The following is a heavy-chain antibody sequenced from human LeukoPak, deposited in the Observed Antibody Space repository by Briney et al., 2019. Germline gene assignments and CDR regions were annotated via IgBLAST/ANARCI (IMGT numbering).Heavy chain of an antibody. J-gene: IGHJ5*02. CDR2: IYPGDSDT. D-gene: IGHD2-2*01. V-gene: IGHV5-51*01. Sequence: GESLKISCKDSGYSFTSYWIGWVRQMPGKGLEWMGIIYPGDSDTRYSPSFQGQVTISADKSTSTAYLQWSSLKASDTAMYYCARRFKNCSSTSCYFWFDPWGQGTLVTVSS. CDR3: ARRFKNCSSTSCYFWFDP. CDR1: GYSFTSYW.